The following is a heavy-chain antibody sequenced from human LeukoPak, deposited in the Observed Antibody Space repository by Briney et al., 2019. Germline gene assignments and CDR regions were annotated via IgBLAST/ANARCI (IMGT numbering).Heavy chain of an antibody. CDR2: ISGSGGRT. V-gene: IGHV3-23*01. J-gene: IGHJ4*02. D-gene: IGHD3-22*01. CDR3: AKSPNYYDSSGLDY. Sequence: GGSLRLSCAASGFTFSSYAMSWVRQAPGKGLEWVSGISGSGGRTDYADSVKGRFTISRDNSKNTLYLQMNSLRAEDTAVYYCAKSPNYYDSSGLDYWGQGTLVTVSS. CDR1: GFTFSSYA.